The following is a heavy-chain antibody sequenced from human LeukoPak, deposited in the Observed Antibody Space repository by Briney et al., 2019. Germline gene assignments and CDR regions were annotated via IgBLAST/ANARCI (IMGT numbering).Heavy chain of an antibody. CDR1: GFTFNKYT. D-gene: IGHD3-10*02. CDR3: AELGITMIGGV. J-gene: IGHJ6*04. V-gene: IGHV3-21*01. CDR2: ITSSSSYI. Sequence: GGSLRLSCAASGFTFNKYTMNWVRQAPGKGLEWVSSITSSSSYIYYADSVKGRFTISRDNAKKSLSLQMNSLRAEDTAVYYCAELGITMIGGVWGKGTTVTISS.